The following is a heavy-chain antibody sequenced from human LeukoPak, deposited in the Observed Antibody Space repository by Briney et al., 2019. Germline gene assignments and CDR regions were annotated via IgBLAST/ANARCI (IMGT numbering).Heavy chain of an antibody. V-gene: IGHV3-30*02. D-gene: IGHD6-13*01. CDR2: IRYDGSNK. Sequence: GGSLRLSCAASGFTFSSYGMHWVRQAPGKGLEWVAFIRYDGSNKYYADSVKGRFTISRDNSKNTLYLQMNSLRAEDTAVYYCAKSGGSSSLNWFDPWGQGTLVTVSS. CDR1: GFTFSSYG. J-gene: IGHJ5*02. CDR3: AKSGGSSSLNWFDP.